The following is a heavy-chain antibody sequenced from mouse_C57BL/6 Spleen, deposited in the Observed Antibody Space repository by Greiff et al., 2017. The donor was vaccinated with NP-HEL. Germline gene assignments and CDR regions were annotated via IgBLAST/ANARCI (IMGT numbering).Heavy chain of an antibody. CDR2: ISDGGSYT. CDR3: ARDGYYGSSYVVDY. Sequence: DVKLVESGGGLVKPGGSLKLSCAASGFTFSSYAMSWVRQTPEKRLEWVATISDGGSYTYYPDNVKGRFTISRDNAKNNLYLQMSHLKSEDTAMYYCARDGYYGSSYVVDYWGQGTTLTVSS. J-gene: IGHJ2*01. V-gene: IGHV5-4*01. D-gene: IGHD1-1*01. CDR1: GFTFSSYA.